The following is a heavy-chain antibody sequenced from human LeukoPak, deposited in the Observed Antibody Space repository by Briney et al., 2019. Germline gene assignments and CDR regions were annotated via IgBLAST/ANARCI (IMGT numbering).Heavy chain of an antibody. CDR2: ISAYNGNT. J-gene: IGHJ5*02. V-gene: IGHV1-18*01. CDR1: GYTFTSYG. Sequence: ASVRVSCMASGYTFTSYGISWVRQAPGQGGEWMGWISAYNGNTNYAQKLQGRVTMTTDTSTITAYMELRSLISDDTAVYYCARDMRDYDSSGYIIASWFDPWGQGTLVTVSS. D-gene: IGHD3-22*01. CDR3: ARDMRDYDSSGYIIASWFDP.